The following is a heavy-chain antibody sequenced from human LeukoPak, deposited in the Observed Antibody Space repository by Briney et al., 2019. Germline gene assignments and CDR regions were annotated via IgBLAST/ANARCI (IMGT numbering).Heavy chain of an antibody. CDR3: TGQAYYYDTSGFNFDY. CDR2: IRSKANSYAT. J-gene: IGHJ4*02. Sequence: GGSLRLSCAASGFTFSDSAMHWVRQASGKGLEWVGRIRSKANSYATAYAASVKGRFTISREDSKNTAYLQMNSLKTEDTAVYYCTGQAYYYDTSGFNFDYWARESWSPSPQ. V-gene: IGHV3-73*01. CDR1: GFTFSDSA. D-gene: IGHD3-22*01.